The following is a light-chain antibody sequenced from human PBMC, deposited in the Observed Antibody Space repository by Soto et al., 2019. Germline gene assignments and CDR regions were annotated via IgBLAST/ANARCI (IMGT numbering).Light chain of an antibody. CDR2: RAS. V-gene: IGKV1-5*03. J-gene: IGKJ1*01. CDR3: HQYHTYST. Sequence: DIQMTQSPSTLSASVGDRVAITCRASQSISSWLAWYQQKPGKAPKLLIYRASSLESGVPSRFSGSGSGTEFTLTISSLQPDDFATYYCHQYHTYSTFGQGTKVDIK. CDR1: QSISSW.